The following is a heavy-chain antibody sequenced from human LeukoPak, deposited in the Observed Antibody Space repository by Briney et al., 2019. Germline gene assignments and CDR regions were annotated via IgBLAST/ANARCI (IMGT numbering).Heavy chain of an antibody. J-gene: IGHJ3*02. Sequence: GGSLRLSCAASGFTFSSYAMHWVRQAPGKGLEWVAVISYDGSNKYYADSVKGRFTISRDNSKNTLYLQMNSLRAEDTAVYYCARETDYYDSSGYYLNAFDIWGQGTMVTVSS. CDR1: GFTFSSYA. V-gene: IGHV3-30*04. CDR2: ISYDGSNK. CDR3: ARETDYYDSSGYYLNAFDI. D-gene: IGHD3-22*01.